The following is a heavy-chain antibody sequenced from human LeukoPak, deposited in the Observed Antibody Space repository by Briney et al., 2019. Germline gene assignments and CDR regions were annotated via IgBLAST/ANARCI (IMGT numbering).Heavy chain of an antibody. J-gene: IGHJ6*03. CDR2: IYHSGST. CDR1: GYSISSGYY. CDR3: ARDVLPAAGKIGPQYYMDV. Sequence: SETLSLTCAVSGYSISSGYYWGWIRQPPGKGLEWIGSIYHSGSTYYNPSLKSRVTISVDTSKNQFSLKLTSVTAADTAVYYCARDVLPAAGKIGPQYYMDVWGKGTTVTVAS. D-gene: IGHD6-13*01. V-gene: IGHV4-38-2*02.